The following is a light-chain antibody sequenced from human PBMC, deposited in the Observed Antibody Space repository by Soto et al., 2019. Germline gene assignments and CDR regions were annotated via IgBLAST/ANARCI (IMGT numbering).Light chain of an antibody. CDR2: GTS. V-gene: IGKV3-20*01. CDR1: QRVSSSY. CDR3: QQYGNSVPFT. J-gene: IGKJ2*01. Sequence: EIVLTQSPGTLSLSTGERATPSCRASQRVSSSYINWYQQKPGQAPRLLIWGTSIRATGVPDRFSGSGSGTDFTLSISRLEPEDFAMYYCQQYGNSVPFTFGQGTKLEIK.